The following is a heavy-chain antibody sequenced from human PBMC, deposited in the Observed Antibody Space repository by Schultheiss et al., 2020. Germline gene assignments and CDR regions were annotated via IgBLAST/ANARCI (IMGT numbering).Heavy chain of an antibody. J-gene: IGHJ4*02. V-gene: IGHV4-34*01. CDR3: ARWTVGGPGEFDY. CDR2: INHSGST. Sequence: SETLSLTCAVYGGSFSGYYWSWIRQPPGKGLEWIGEINHSGSTNYNPSLKSRVTISVDTSKNQFSLKLSSVTAADTAVYYCARWTVGGPGEFDYWGQGTLVTLSS. D-gene: IGHD3-10*01. CDR1: GGSFSGYY.